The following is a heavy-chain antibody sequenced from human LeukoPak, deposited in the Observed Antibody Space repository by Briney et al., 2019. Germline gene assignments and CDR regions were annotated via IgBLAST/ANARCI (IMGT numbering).Heavy chain of an antibody. CDR2: IYYSGST. J-gene: IGHJ5*02. V-gene: IGHV4-59*01. Sequence: SSETLSLTCTVSGGSISSYYWNWIRQPPGKGLEWIGYIYYSGSTNYNPSLKSRVTISVDTSKNQFSLKLSSVTAADTAVYYCARGLYSNYFRWFDPWGQGTLVTVSS. D-gene: IGHD4-11*01. CDR3: ARGLYSNYFRWFDP. CDR1: GGSISSYY.